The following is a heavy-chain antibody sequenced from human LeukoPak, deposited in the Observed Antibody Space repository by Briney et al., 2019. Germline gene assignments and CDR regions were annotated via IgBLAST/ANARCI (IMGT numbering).Heavy chain of an antibody. CDR3: ARDRLGDYDHSGYYDK. Sequence: GVSLRLSCAASGLTFNDYYMSWIRQAPGKGVDWVSYICDSGRTIYYADSVKGRFTISRDNAKNSVYLQMNNLGAEDTAVYYCARDRLGDYDHSGYYDKWGQGTLVTVSS. V-gene: IGHV3-11*01. CDR2: ICDSGRTI. CDR1: GLTFNDYY. J-gene: IGHJ4*02. D-gene: IGHD3-22*01.